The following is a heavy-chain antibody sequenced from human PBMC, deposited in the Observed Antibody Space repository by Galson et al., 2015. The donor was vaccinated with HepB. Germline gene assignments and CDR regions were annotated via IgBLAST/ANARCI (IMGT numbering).Heavy chain of an antibody. CDR3: ARGGRIPAAGYFDS. CDR1: GGSFSGHY. CDR2: INLAGSL. Sequence: LSLTCAVSGGSFSGHYWTWIRQSPAKGLEWIGEINLAGSLNYNPSLKSRVTISVDTSRRQVFLNLTSVTAADTALYYCARGGRIPAAGYFDSWGQGGLVTVSS. J-gene: IGHJ4*02. V-gene: IGHV4-34*01. D-gene: IGHD6-13*01.